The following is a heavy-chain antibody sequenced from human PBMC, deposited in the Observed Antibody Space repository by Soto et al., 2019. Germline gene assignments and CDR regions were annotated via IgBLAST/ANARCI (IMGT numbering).Heavy chain of an antibody. CDR2: IYYSGST. Sequence: SETLSLTCTVSCGSISSSSYYWGWIRQPPGKGLEWIGSIYYSGSTYYNPSLKSRVTISVDTSKNQFSLKLSSVTAADTAVYYCVRESICGGDCYFIPSYFDYWGQGTLVTVSS. V-gene: IGHV4-39*02. CDR3: VRESICGGDCYFIPSYFDY. J-gene: IGHJ4*02. CDR1: CGSISSSSYY. D-gene: IGHD2-21*02.